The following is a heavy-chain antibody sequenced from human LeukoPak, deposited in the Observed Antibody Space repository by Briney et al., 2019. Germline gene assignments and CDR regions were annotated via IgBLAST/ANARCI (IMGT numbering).Heavy chain of an antibody. D-gene: IGHD3-22*01. V-gene: IGHV4-61*02. CDR2: IYTSRST. Sequence: SQTLSLTCTVSGGSISGGSYYWSWIRQPAGKGLEWVGRIYTSRSTNYNPSLKSRVTISVDTSKNQFSLKLTSVTAADTAVYYCARSGLTYYYDSSGYYYLGYWGQGTLVTVSS. CDR1: GGSISGGSYY. J-gene: IGHJ4*02. CDR3: ARSGLTYYYDSSGYYYLGY.